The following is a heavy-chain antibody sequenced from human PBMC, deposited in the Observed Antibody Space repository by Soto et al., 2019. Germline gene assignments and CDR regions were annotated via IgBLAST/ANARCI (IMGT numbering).Heavy chain of an antibody. Sequence: GGSLRLSCAASGFSFSSHAMFWVRQGPGKGLEWVTMISYEGSNQYYADSVKGRFSISRDNSRNTVYLQMNSLRAEDTAVYYCVRSYGDYALYYHRMELWGPATPSTDPS. J-gene: IGHJ6*02. D-gene: IGHD4-17*01. CDR3: VRSYGDYALYYHRMEL. CDR1: GFSFSSHA. V-gene: IGHV3-30-3*01. CDR2: ISYEGSNQ.